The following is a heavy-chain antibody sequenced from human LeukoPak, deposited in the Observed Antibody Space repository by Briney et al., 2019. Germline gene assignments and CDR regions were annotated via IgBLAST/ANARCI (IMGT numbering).Heavy chain of an antibody. CDR2: IGGSGGST. V-gene: IGHV3-23*01. CDR3: AREVGAAGG. CDR1: GFSFSAYA. Sequence: PGGSLRLSCAASGFSFSAYAMNWVRQAPGKGLEWVSIIGGSGGSTYYADSVKGRFTISRDNAKNSLYLQMNSLRAEDTAVYYCAREVGAAGGWGQGTLVTVSS. J-gene: IGHJ4*02. D-gene: IGHD1-26*01.